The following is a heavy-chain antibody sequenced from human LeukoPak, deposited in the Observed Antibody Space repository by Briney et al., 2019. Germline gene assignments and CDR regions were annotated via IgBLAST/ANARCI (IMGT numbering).Heavy chain of an antibody. Sequence: GGSLRLSCAASGFTFDDYAMHWVRQAPGKGLEWVSGISWNSGSIGYADSVKGRFTISRDNAKNSLYLQMNSLRAEDMALYYCAKGSLYDFWSGYDYWGHGTLVTVSS. V-gene: IGHV3-9*03. D-gene: IGHD3-3*01. CDR1: GFTFDDYA. CDR3: AKGSLYDFWSGYDY. CDR2: ISWNSGSI. J-gene: IGHJ4*01.